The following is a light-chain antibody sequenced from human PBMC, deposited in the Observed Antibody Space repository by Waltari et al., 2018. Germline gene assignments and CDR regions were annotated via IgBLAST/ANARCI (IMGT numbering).Light chain of an antibody. Sequence: SYVLTQPPSVSVAPGKTARITCGGNNIGSKSVHWYQQKPGRAPVLVIYYDSDRPSGIPERFSGSNSGNTATLTISRVEAGDEADYYCQVWDSSSDHSVFGVGTKLTVL. CDR1: NIGSKS. CDR2: YDS. V-gene: IGLV3-21*04. CDR3: QVWDSSSDHSV. J-gene: IGLJ2*01.